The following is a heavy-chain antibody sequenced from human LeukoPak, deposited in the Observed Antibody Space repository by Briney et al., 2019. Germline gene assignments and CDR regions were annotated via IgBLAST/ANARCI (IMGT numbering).Heavy chain of an antibody. CDR1: GYSISSGYY. J-gene: IGHJ4*02. CDR3: ARGVGLTQGGTFDY. V-gene: IGHV4-38-2*02. Sequence: MASETLSLTCTVSGYSISSGYYWGWIRQPPGKGLEWIGSIYHSGSTYYNPSLKSRVTISVDTSKNQLSLKLSSVTAADTAVYYCARGVGLTQGGTFDYWGQGTLVTVSS. CDR2: IYHSGST. D-gene: IGHD1-1*01.